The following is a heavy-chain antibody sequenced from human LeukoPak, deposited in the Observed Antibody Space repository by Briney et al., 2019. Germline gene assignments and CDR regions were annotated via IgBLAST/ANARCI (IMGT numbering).Heavy chain of an antibody. CDR3: ARGEDYGDYFDY. D-gene: IGHD4-17*01. J-gene: IGHJ4*02. Sequence: GGSLRLSCAVAGFTVSGNYMSWVRQAPGKGLEWISLIYSSGNTYYADSVKGRFTISRDNSKNTLSLQMNSLRAEDTAVYYCARGEDYGDYFDYWGQGTLVTVSS. CDR2: IYSSGNT. CDR1: GFTVSGNY. V-gene: IGHV3-53*01.